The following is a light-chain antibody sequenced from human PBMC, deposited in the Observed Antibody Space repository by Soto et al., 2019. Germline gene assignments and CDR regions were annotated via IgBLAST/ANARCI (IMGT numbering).Light chain of an antibody. J-gene: IGKJ1*01. CDR1: QSVGSSH. CDR3: QQYGNLWT. V-gene: IGKV3-20*01. CDR2: GAS. Sequence: EIVLTQSPGTLSLSPGERATLSCRASQSVGSSHLAWYQQKPGQAPRLLIYGASSRATGIPDRFSGSGSGTDFTLTISRLEPEDFAVYYCQQYGNLWTFGQGTKVEIK.